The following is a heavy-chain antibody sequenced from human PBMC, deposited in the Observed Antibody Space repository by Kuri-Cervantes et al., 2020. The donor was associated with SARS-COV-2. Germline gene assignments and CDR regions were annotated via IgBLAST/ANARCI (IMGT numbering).Heavy chain of an antibody. V-gene: IGHV4-4*02. CDR2: IYHSGST. CDR1: GGSISSSNW. CDR3: ARDTGYCGGDCSAFDI. Sequence: GSLRPSCAVSGGSISSSNWWSWVRLPPGKGLEWIGEIYHSGSTNYNPSLKSRVTISVDKSKNQFSLKLSSVTAADTAVYYCARDTGYCGGDCSAFDIWGQGTMVTVSS. D-gene: IGHD2-21*02. J-gene: IGHJ3*02.